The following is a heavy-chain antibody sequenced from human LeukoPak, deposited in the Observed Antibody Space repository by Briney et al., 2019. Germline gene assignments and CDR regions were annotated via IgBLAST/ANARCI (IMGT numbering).Heavy chain of an antibody. CDR1: GFTFSTHW. CDR3: ASLLTPYHGSGGGGMDV. D-gene: IGHD3-10*01. J-gene: IGHJ6*02. CDR2: ISGDGGLT. Sequence: QPGGSLRLSCAASGFTFSTHWMYWVRQAPGRELVWVSRISGDGGLTSYADSVKGRFTISRDNAKDTLYLQMTSLRVEDTAVYSCASLLTPYHGSGGGGMDVWGQGTTVTVSS. V-gene: IGHV3-74*01.